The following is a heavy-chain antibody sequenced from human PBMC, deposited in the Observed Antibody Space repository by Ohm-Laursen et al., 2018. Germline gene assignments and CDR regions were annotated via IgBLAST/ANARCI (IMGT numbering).Heavy chain of an antibody. V-gene: IGHV1-2*02. Sequence: GASVKVSCNASGYTFTGYYMHWVRQAPGQGLEWMGWINPNSGGTNYAQKFQGRVTMTRDTSISTAYMELSRLRSDDTAVYYCARDLWSGYWRLSDYYYGMDVWGQGTTVTVSS. D-gene: IGHD3-3*01. J-gene: IGHJ6*02. CDR3: ARDLWSGYWRLSDYYYGMDV. CDR1: GYTFTGYY. CDR2: INPNSGGT.